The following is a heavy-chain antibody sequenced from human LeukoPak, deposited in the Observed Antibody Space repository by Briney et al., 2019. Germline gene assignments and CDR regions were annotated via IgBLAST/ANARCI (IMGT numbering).Heavy chain of an antibody. CDR2: ISWNSGSI. CDR1: GFTFDDYA. CDR3: ARVAGFLEWLPPLY. D-gene: IGHD3-3*01. Sequence: PGGSLRLSCAASGFTFDDYAMHWVRQAPGKGLEWVSGISWNSGSIGYADSVKGRFTISRDNAKNSLYLQMNSLRAEDTAVYYCARVAGFLEWLPPLYWGQGTLVTVSS. J-gene: IGHJ4*02. V-gene: IGHV3-9*01.